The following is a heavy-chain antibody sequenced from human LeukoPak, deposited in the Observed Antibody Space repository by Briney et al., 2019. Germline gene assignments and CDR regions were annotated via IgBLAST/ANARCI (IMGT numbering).Heavy chain of an antibody. CDR2: ISSSGSTI. V-gene: IGHV3-11*04. J-gene: IGHJ3*02. D-gene: IGHD3-3*01. CDR3: AKDYGPDFWSGQSAFDI. Sequence: GGSLRLSCAASGFTFSDYYMSWIRQAPGKGLEWVSYISSSGSTIYYADSVKGRFTISRDNAKNTLYLQMNSLRAEDTAVYYCAKDYGPDFWSGQSAFDIWGQGTMVTVSS. CDR1: GFTFSDYY.